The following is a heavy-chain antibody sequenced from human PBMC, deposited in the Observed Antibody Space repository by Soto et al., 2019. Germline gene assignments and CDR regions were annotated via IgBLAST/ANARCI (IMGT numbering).Heavy chain of an antibody. V-gene: IGHV1-2*02. CDR2: VNPNIGNT. CDR1: GDTFTDTF. D-gene: IGHD2-2*01. CDR3: ARALPSAVLGFDY. Sequence: QVQLVQSGAEVKRPGASVKVSCKAPGDTFTDTFIHWLRQAPGQRPEWMGWVNPNIGNTHYARKFQGRVTVTRDTSIATAYMELVGLESDDSAFYFCARALPSAVLGFDYWGQGTLVTVSS. J-gene: IGHJ4*02.